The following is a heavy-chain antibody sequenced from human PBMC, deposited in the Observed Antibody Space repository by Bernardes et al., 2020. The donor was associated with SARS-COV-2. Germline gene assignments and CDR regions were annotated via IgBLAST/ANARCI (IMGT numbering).Heavy chain of an antibody. Sequence: GSLRLSCAASGFTFSDYSMNWVRQAPGKGLEWVSSISGSISYIYYADSVRGRFTISRDNAKNSLFLQMNSLRAEDTAVYYCARDRQQWLGTYYYYGMDVWGQGTTVTVSS. J-gene: IGHJ6*02. CDR1: GFTFSDYS. CDR2: ISGSISYI. CDR3: ARDRQQWLGTYYYYGMDV. D-gene: IGHD6-19*01. V-gene: IGHV3-21*01.